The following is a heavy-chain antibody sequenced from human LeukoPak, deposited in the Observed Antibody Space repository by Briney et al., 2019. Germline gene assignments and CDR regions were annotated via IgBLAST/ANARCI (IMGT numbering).Heavy chain of an antibody. Sequence: GEPLKISCKGSGYSFTSYWIGWVRQMPGKGLEWMGIIYPGDSDTRYSPSFQGQVTISADKSISTAYLQWSSLKASDTAMYYCARRHSSTSWYYYYMDVWGKGTTVTVSS. V-gene: IGHV5-51*01. CDR3: ARRHSSTSWYYYYMDV. D-gene: IGHD2-2*01. CDR1: GYSFTSYW. J-gene: IGHJ6*03. CDR2: IYPGDSDT.